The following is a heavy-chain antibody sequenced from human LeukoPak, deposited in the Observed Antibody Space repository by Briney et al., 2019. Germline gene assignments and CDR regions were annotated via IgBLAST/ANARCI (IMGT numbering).Heavy chain of an antibody. CDR1: GGSISSGGYY. CDR3: ALGYCGGGSCYAREYFQH. D-gene: IGHD2-15*01. CDR2: TYYSGRT. J-gene: IGHJ1*01. Sequence: SQTLSLTCTVSGGSISSGGYYWTWIRQHPGKGLEWIGCTYYSGRTYYNPSLKSRVTISVDTSKNQFSLRLSYVTAADTAVYYCALGYCGGGSCYAREYFQHWGQGTLVTVSS. V-gene: IGHV4-31*03.